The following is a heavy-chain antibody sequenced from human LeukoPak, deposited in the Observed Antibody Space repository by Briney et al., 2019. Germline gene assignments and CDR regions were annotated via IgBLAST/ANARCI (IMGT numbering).Heavy chain of an antibody. CDR1: GFTFSSYS. CDR2: ISSSSSYI. V-gene: IGHV3-21*01. J-gene: IGHJ5*02. Sequence: GGSLRLSCAASGFTFSSYSMHWVRQAPGKGLEWVSSISSSSSYIYYADSVKGRFTISRDNAKNSLYLQMNSLRAEDTAVYYCAREEIQLYNWFDPWGQGTLVTVSS. D-gene: IGHD5-18*01. CDR3: AREEIQLYNWFDP.